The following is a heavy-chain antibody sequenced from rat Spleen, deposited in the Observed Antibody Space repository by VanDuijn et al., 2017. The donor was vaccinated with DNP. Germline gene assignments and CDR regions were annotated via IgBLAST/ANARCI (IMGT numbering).Heavy chain of an antibody. CDR1: GFTFSDYY. CDR3: ATRVRGARYYWSFDF. J-gene: IGHJ1*01. Sequence: EVQLVESGGGLVSPGRSLKLSCAGSGFTFSDYYMAWVRQAPTKGLDWVASIIYDGSRTYYRDSVKGRFTISRDNAKSTLYLQMDSLRSEDTATDYCATRVRGARYYWSFDFWGPGTMVTVSS. V-gene: IGHV5S10*01. D-gene: IGHD1-11*01. CDR2: IIYDGSRT.